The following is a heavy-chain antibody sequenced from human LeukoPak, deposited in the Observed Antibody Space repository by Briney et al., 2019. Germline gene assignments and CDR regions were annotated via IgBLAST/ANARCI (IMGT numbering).Heavy chain of an antibody. Sequence: GGSLRLSCAASGFTFSSYSMNWVRQAPGKGLEWVSYISSSSSTTYYADSVKGRFTISRDNSKNTLYLQMNSLRAEDTAVYYCAKAGDSSSSPLFLDWGQGTLVTVSS. CDR2: ISSSSSTT. CDR1: GFTFSSYS. CDR3: AKAGDSSSSPLFLD. V-gene: IGHV3-48*01. J-gene: IGHJ4*02. D-gene: IGHD6-6*01.